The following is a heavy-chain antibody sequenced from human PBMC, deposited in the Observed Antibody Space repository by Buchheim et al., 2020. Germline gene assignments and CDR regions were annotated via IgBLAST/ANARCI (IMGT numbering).Heavy chain of an antibody. Sequence: QVQLQESGPGLVKPSQTLSLTCTVSGDSMERGGFYWNWIRQHPGMGLEFIGYMYNSGSTYFNPSLRSRVTISDDTSKNQFSLKLSSVTAADTAVYFCARGTPRYYFDFWGQGTL. V-gene: IGHV4-31*03. CDR1: GDSMERGGFY. CDR2: MYNSGST. CDR3: ARGTPRYYFDF. J-gene: IGHJ4*02. D-gene: IGHD3-10*01.